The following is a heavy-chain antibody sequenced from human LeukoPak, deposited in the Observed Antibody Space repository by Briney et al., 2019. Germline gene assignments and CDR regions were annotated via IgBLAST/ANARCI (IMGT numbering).Heavy chain of an antibody. CDR1: GFTFSRYS. D-gene: IGHD6-13*01. J-gene: IGHJ4*02. Sequence: GGSLRLSCAASGFTFSRYSMNWVRQAPGKGLEWVSYISSGSSTIHYADSVKGRFTISRDNAKNSLYLQMNSLRAEDTAVYYCARSSSSWYSRLFDYWGQGTLVTVSS. CDR2: ISSGSSTI. CDR3: ARSSSSWYSRLFDY. V-gene: IGHV3-48*01.